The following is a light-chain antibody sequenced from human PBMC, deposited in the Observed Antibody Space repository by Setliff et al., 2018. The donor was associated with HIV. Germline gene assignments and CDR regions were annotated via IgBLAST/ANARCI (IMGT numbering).Light chain of an antibody. Sequence: SALAQPPSASGSPGQSVTISCTGTSSDVGSYNFVSWYQQHPGKAPKLITYEVNKRPSGVPDRFSGSKSSNMASLTVSGLQAEDEADYYCSSYTGSTVVFGGGTKVTVL. J-gene: IGLJ2*01. CDR3: SSYTGSTVV. CDR2: EVN. CDR1: SSDVGSYNF. V-gene: IGLV2-8*01.